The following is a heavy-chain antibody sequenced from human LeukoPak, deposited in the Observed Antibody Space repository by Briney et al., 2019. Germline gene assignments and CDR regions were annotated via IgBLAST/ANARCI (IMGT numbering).Heavy chain of an antibody. V-gene: IGHV1-8*01. D-gene: IGHD2-2*01. Sequence: GASVKVSCKASGYTFSDYDINWVRQATGQGLEWMGWMNPNSGNTGYAQKFQGRVTMTRNTSINTAYMELSNLRSEDTAVYYCARGGTRYCTSTSCSDYYYYGMDVWGQGTTVTVSS. CDR2: MNPNSGNT. CDR1: GYTFSDYD. CDR3: ARGGTRYCTSTSCSDYYYYGMDV. J-gene: IGHJ6*02.